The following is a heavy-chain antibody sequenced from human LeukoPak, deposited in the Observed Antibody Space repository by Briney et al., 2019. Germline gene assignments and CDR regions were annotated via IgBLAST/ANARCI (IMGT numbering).Heavy chain of an antibody. V-gene: IGHV3-21*01. CDR3: ARDGGSGLYYFDY. CDR2: IRSSSRSSSSYI. J-gene: IGHJ4*02. CDR1: GFTFSSYN. Sequence: GGSLRLSCAASGFTFSSYNMNWVRQAPGKGLEWVSSIRSSSRSSSSYIYYADSVKGRFTISRDNAKNSLYLQMNSLRAEDTAVYYCARDGGSGLYYFDYWGQGTLVTVSS. D-gene: IGHD3-10*01.